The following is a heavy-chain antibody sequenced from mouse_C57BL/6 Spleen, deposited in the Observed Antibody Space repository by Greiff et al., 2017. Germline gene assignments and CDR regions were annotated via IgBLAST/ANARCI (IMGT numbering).Heavy chain of an antibody. CDR1: GFNIKNTY. J-gene: IGHJ4*01. V-gene: IGHV14-3*01. CDR2: IDPANGNT. Sequence: VQLQQSVAELVRPGASVKLSCTASGFNIKNTYMHWVKQRPEQGLEWIGRIDPANGNTKYAPKFQGKATITADTSSNTAYLQLSSLTSEDTAIYYCARPLITTVVAYYYAMDYWGQGTSVTVSS. CDR3: ARPLITTVVAYYYAMDY. D-gene: IGHD1-1*01.